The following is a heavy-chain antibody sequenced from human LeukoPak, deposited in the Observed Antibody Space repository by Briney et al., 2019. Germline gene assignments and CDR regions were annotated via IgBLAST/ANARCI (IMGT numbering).Heavy chain of an antibody. CDR2: ISYSGNT. V-gene: IGHV4-39*07. D-gene: IGHD2-21*02. Sequence: SETLSLTCTVSGGSIGGIISYWGWIRQPPGKGPECIGSISYSGNTYYNPSLNSRVTISVDKSKNQLYLKMTSVTAADTAVYYCASGYCGGACQLGGVDMWGQGTMVTVSS. CDR3: ASGYCGGACQLGGVDM. J-gene: IGHJ3*02. CDR1: GGSIGGIISY.